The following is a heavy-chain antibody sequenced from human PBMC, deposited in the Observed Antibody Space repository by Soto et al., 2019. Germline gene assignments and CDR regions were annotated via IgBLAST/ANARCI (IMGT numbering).Heavy chain of an antibody. J-gene: IGHJ6*02. V-gene: IGHV1-69*01. Sequence: QVQLVQSGAEVKKPESSVKVSCKASGGTFSSYAISWVRQAPGQGLEWMGGIIPIFGTANYAQKFQGRVTITADESTRTAYMELSSLRSEDTAVYYCASPVPLIAARPNYYGMDVWGQGTTVTVSS. CDR2: IIPIFGTA. CDR3: ASPVPLIAARPNYYGMDV. CDR1: GGTFSSYA. D-gene: IGHD6-6*01.